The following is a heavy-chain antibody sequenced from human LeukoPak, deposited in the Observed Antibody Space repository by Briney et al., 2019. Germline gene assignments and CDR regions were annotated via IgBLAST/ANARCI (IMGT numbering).Heavy chain of an antibody. CDR2: ISAYNGNT. V-gene: IGHV1-18*01. J-gene: IGHJ4*02. CDR1: GYTFTSYG. Sequence: ASVKVSCKASGYTFTSYGIGWVRQAPGQGLEWMGWISAYNGNTNYAQKLQGRVTMTTDTSTSTAYMELRSLRSDDTAVYYCARVGYDILTGYLYYFDYWGQGTLVTVSS. D-gene: IGHD3-9*01. CDR3: ARVGYDILTGYLYYFDY.